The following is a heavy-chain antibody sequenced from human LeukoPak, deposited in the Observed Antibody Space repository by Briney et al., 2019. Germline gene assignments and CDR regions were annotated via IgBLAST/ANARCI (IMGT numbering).Heavy chain of an antibody. CDR3: ARDVLR. CDR1: GDSITSGGYY. CDR2: IYKTGST. Sequence: SETLSLTCTVSGDSITSGGYYWSWIRQRPGKGLEWIGYIYKTGSTYYNPSLKSRVTMSVDTSRNQFSLKVNSVTAADTAVYYCARDVLRWGQGTLVTVSS. J-gene: IGHJ4*02. V-gene: IGHV4-31*03.